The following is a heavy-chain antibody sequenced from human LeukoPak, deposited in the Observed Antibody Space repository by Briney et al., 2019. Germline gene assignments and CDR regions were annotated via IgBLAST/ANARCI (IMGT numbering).Heavy chain of an antibody. J-gene: IGHJ6*03. CDR2: ISWGGDTT. CDR3: VKGGFAVDDLYYYYMDV. CDR1: GFIFSDYA. Sequence: GGSLRLSCAASGFIFSDYAMHWVRQAPGKGLEWVSLISWGGDTTYYADSVKGRFTISRDNNKNSLYLQMDSLRTEDTALYYCVKGGFAVDDLYYYYMDVWGKGTTVTVSS. V-gene: IGHV3-43*02. D-gene: IGHD1-1*01.